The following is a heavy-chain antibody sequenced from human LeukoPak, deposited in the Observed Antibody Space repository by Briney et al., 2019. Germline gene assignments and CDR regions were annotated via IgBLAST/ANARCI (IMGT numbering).Heavy chain of an antibody. Sequence: GGSLRLSCVASGFTFSSYAMSWVRQAPGKGLEWVANIKQDGSEKYYVDSVKGRFTISRDNAKNSLYLQMNSLRVEDTAVYYCARLYYDSSGYYWEYFQHWGQGTLVTVSS. V-gene: IGHV3-7*01. CDR1: GFTFSSYA. J-gene: IGHJ1*01. D-gene: IGHD3-22*01. CDR3: ARLYYDSSGYYWEYFQH. CDR2: IKQDGSEK.